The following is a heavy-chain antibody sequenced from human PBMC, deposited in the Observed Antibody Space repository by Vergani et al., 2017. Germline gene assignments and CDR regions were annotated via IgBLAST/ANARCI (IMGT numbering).Heavy chain of an antibody. CDR3: ARDLSYSTAWPFFDS. V-gene: IGHV3-30*02. CDR2: IQYDGSYI. CDR1: GFSVSNSG. D-gene: IGHD4-11*01. Sequence: QVQLVESGGGVVQPGGSLRLSCVASGFSVSNSGMHWVRQTPGKGLEWVAFIQYDGSYIFYADFVEGRFTISRDSSKTLYLQMDSLRVEDTAMYFCARDLSYSTAWPFFDSRGQGTLVTVSS. J-gene: IGHJ4*02.